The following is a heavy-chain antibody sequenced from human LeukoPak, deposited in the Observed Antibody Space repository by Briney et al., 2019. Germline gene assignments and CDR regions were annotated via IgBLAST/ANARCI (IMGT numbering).Heavy chain of an antibody. Sequence: PSETLSLTCAVYGGSFSGYYWSWIRQPPGKGLEWIGEINHSGSTNYNPSLKSRVTISVDTSKNQFSLKLSSVTAADTAVYYCAREGPEDTAMVRDLDYWGQGTLVTASS. J-gene: IGHJ4*02. CDR1: GGSFSGYY. CDR2: INHSGST. CDR3: AREGPEDTAMVRDLDY. V-gene: IGHV4-34*01. D-gene: IGHD5-18*01.